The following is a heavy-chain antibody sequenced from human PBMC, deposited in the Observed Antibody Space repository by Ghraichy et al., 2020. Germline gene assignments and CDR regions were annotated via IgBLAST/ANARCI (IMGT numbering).Heavy chain of an antibody. V-gene: IGHV4-30-4*01. CDR2: IHHTGTT. CDR3: ARGGNIFPTSYFDY. J-gene: IGHJ4*03. Sequence: SETLSLTCSVSGASLSSGDYYWSWIRQPPGKGLEWIGYIHHTGTTFYKPSLKSRVDISLQTSRRRLSLRLSSVTAADTAVYCCARGGNIFPTSYFDYWGHGTLVTVSS. D-gene: IGHD3-9*01. CDR1: GASLSSGDYY.